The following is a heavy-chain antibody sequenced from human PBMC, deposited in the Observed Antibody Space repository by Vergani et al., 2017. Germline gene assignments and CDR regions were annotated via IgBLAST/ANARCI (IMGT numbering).Heavy chain of an antibody. J-gene: IGHJ6*02. V-gene: IGHV1-69*04. CDR3: ARVDVHCSSTSCYRGYYYYGRDV. D-gene: IGHD2-2*02. Sequence: QVQLVQSGAEVKKPGASVKVSCKASGGTFSSYAISWVRQAPGQGLEWMGRIIPILGIANYAQKFQGRVTITADKSTSTAYMGRSSLRSDDTAVYYCARVDVHCSSTSCYRGYYYYGRDVWGQGTTVSGSS. CDR1: GGTFSSYA. CDR2: IIPILGIA.